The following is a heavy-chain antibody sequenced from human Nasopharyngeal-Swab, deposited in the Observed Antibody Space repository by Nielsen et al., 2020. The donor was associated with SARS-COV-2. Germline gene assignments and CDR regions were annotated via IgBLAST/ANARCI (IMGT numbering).Heavy chain of an antibody. CDR2: IIPIFGTA. D-gene: IGHD6-6*01. CDR1: GGTFSSYA. Sequence: SVKVSCKDSGGTFSSYAISWVRQAPGQGLEWMGGIIPIFGTADYAQKFQDRVPITADESTSTAYMELSSLRSGDTAVYYCARSGYSNSDIDYWGQGTLVTVSS. V-gene: IGHV1-69*13. J-gene: IGHJ4*02. CDR3: ARSGYSNSDIDY.